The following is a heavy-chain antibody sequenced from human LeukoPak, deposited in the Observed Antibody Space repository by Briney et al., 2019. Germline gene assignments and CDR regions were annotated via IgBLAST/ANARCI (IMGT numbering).Heavy chain of an antibody. V-gene: IGHV3-48*03. Sequence: PGGSLRLSCAASGFTFNSYEMNWVRQAPGQGLEGVSYISSSGSTIYYADSVKGRFTISRDNAKNSLYLQMNNLRVEDTAVYYCARGYCTGGSCYLDCWGQGTLVTVSS. J-gene: IGHJ4*02. D-gene: IGHD2-15*01. CDR2: ISSSGSTI. CDR3: ARGYCTGGSCYLDC. CDR1: GFTFNSYE.